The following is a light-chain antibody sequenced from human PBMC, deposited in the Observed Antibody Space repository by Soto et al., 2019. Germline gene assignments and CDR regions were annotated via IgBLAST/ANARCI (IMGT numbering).Light chain of an antibody. CDR1: QSVSSSY. CDR2: GAS. V-gene: IGKV3-20*01. CDR3: QQYGSSPIT. Sequence: EIVLTQSPGTLSLSPGERATLSCRVSQSVSSSYLARYQQKLGQAPRLLIYGASSRATGIPDRFSGSGSGTDFTLTISRLEPEDFAVYYCQQYGSSPITFGQGTRLEIK. J-gene: IGKJ5*01.